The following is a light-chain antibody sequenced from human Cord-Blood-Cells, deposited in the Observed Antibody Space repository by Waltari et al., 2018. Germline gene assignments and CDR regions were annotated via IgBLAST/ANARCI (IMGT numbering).Light chain of an antibody. J-gene: IGLJ2*01. V-gene: IGLV2-14*01. CDR2: DVS. CDR1: SSDVGGYNY. Sequence: QSALTQPASVSGSPGQSITISCTGTSSDVGGYNYVSWYQQHQGKAPKLMIYDVSNGPSGISHRFAASKSRNAVSLSICGSQAEDEADYNCSSYTSRGTVIFGGGTKLTVL. CDR3: SSYTSRGTVI.